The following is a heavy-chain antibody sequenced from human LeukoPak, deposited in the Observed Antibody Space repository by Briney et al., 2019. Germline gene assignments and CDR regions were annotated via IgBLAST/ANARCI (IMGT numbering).Heavy chain of an antibody. Sequence: SETLSLTCTVSGGSISSYYWSWIRQPPGKGLEWIGDIYYSGSTNYNPSLKSRVTISVDMSKNQFSLKLSSVTAADTAVYYCARHAHYYDGSGYFVYYFDYWGQGTLVTVSS. CDR3: ARHAHYYDGSGYFVYYFDY. CDR1: GGSISSYY. J-gene: IGHJ4*02. V-gene: IGHV4-59*08. CDR2: IYYSGST. D-gene: IGHD3-22*01.